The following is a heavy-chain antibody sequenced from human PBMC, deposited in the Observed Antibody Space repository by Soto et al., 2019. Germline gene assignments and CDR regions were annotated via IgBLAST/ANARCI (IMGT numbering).Heavy chain of an antibody. J-gene: IGHJ4*02. Sequence: SETLSLTCTVSGGSISSSSYYWGWIRQPPGKGLEWIGSIYYSGSTYYNPSLKSRVTISVDTSKDTLYLQMTRLRAEDTATYYCAKDGQWLDVYLESWGQGTQVTVSS. CDR3: AKDGQWLDVYLES. V-gene: IGHV4-39*07. CDR2: IYYSGST. D-gene: IGHD6-19*01. CDR1: GGSISSSSYY.